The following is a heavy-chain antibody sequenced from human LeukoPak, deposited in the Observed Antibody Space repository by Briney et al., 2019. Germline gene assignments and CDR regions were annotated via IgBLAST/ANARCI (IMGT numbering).Heavy chain of an antibody. V-gene: IGHV3-48*04. Sequence: GGSLRLSCAASGFTFSKYSMNWVRQAPGKGLEWVSYINSGSYNIYYADSVKGRFTISRDNAKDSVYLQMNSLRAEDTAVYYCARDLGGYNFDYWGQGTLVTVSS. CDR2: INSGSYNI. D-gene: IGHD5-24*01. CDR3: ARDLGGYNFDY. J-gene: IGHJ4*02. CDR1: GFTFSKYS.